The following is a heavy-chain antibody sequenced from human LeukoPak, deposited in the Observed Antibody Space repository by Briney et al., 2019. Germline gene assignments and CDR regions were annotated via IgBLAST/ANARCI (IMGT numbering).Heavy chain of an antibody. CDR2: IYYSGST. CDR3: ARDRRFRFDP. Sequence: SETLSLTCTVSGGSVSSGSYYWSWIRQPPGKGLEWIGYIYYSGSTNYNPSLKSRLTISVDTSKNQFSLKLSSVTAADTAVYYCARDRRFRFDPWGQGTLVTVSS. J-gene: IGHJ5*02. V-gene: IGHV4-61*01. CDR1: GGSVSSGSYY.